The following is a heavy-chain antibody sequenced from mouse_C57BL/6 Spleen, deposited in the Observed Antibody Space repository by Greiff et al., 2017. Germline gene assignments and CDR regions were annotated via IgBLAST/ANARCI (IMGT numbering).Heavy chain of an antibody. Sequence: VHLVESGPGLVAPSQSLSITCTVSGFSLTSYAISWVRQPPGKGLEWLGVIWTGGGTNYNSALKSRLSIRKDNSKSQVFLKMNSLQTDDTARYYWARTGQLRLRGVYFDYWGQGTTLTVSS. V-gene: IGHV2-9-1*01. J-gene: IGHJ2*01. CDR1: GFSLTSYA. CDR3: ARTGQLRLRGVYFDY. D-gene: IGHD3-2*02. CDR2: IWTGGGT.